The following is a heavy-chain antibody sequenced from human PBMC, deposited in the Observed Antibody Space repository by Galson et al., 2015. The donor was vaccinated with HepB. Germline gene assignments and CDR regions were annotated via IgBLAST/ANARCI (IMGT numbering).Heavy chain of an antibody. V-gene: IGHV3-33*01. CDR3: ARADYGSGIIEGRLDP. CDR2: IMYDGSND. D-gene: IGHD3-10*01. J-gene: IGHJ5*02. Sequence: SLRLSCAASGFSFSSFGMHWVRQTPGKGLEWVAGIMYDGSNDFYADSVKGRFTISRDNSKSTLSLQMNSLRVEDTAVYYCARADYGSGIIEGRLDPWGQGTLVTVSS. CDR1: GFSFSSFG.